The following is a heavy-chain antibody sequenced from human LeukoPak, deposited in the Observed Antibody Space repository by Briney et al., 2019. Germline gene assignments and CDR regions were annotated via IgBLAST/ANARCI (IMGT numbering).Heavy chain of an antibody. V-gene: IGHV1-18*01. D-gene: IGHD3-16*01. Sequence: GASVKVSCKASGYTFTSYGISWVRQAPGQGLEWMGWISAYNGNTNYAQKLQGRVTMTTDTSTSTAYIELRSLRSDDTAVYYCARNEGLGELSFDYWGQGTLVTVSS. J-gene: IGHJ4*02. CDR1: GYTFTSYG. CDR3: ARNEGLGELSFDY. CDR2: ISAYNGNT.